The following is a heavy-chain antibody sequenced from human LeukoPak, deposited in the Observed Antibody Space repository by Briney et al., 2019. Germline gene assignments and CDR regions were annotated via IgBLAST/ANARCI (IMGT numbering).Heavy chain of an antibody. V-gene: IGHV3-33*01. J-gene: IGHJ4*02. Sequence: PGRSLRLSCAASGFSFSSYGMHWVRQAPGKGLEWVAVIWYDGSNKNYADSVKGRFTISRDNSKNMLYLQMNSLRVEDTALYYCARDTGGSYYFDYWGQGTLVTVSS. D-gene: IGHD2-8*02. CDR2: IWYDGSNK. CDR1: GFSFSSYG. CDR3: ARDTGGSYYFDY.